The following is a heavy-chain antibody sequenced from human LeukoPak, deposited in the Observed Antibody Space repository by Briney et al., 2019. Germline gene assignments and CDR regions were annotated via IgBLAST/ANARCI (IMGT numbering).Heavy chain of an antibody. D-gene: IGHD3-3*01. CDR1: GYTFTSYG. J-gene: IGHJ4*02. CDR3: ARGLIGWRVFGVVPFDY. Sequence: ASVKVSCKASGYTFTSYGISWVRQAPGQGLEWMGWISAYNGNTNYAQKLQGRVTMTTDTSTSTAYMELRSLRSDDTAVYYCARGLIGWRVFGVVPFDYWGQGTLVTVSS. V-gene: IGHV1-18*04. CDR2: ISAYNGNT.